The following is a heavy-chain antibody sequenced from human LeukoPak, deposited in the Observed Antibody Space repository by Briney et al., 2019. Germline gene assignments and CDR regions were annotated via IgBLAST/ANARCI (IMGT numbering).Heavy chain of an antibody. CDR3: ARDSSGWYDSFFDY. CDR2: IIPILGIA. V-gene: IGHV1-69*04. J-gene: IGHJ4*02. Sequence: GASVKVSCKASGGTFSSYAISWVRQAPGQGLEWMGRIIPILGIANYAQKLQGRVTMTTDTSTSTAYMELRSLRSDDTAVYYCARDSSGWYDSFFDYWGQGTLVTVSS. D-gene: IGHD6-19*01. CDR1: GGTFSSYA.